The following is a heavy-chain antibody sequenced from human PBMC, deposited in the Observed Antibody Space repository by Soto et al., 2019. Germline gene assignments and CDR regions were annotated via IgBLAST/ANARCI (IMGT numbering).Heavy chain of an antibody. J-gene: IGHJ4*02. CDR2: IWYDGSNK. CDR3: ARDPGEGLRPGFYFDY. CDR1: GFTFSSYG. V-gene: IGHV3-33*01. Sequence: QVQLVESGGGVVQPGRSLRLSCAASGFTFSSYGMHWVRQAPGKGLEWVAVIWYDGSNKYYADSVKGRFTISRDNSKNTLYLQMNSLRAEDTAVYYCARDPGEGLRPGFYFDYWGQGTLVTVSS. D-gene: IGHD5-12*01.